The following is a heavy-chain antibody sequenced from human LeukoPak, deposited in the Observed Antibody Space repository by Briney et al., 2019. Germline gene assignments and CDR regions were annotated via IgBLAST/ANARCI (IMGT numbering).Heavy chain of an antibody. D-gene: IGHD6-13*01. CDR1: GFTFSSYG. Sequence: GGALRLSCAASGFTFSSYGMHWVRQAPGKGLEWVAVISYDGSNKYYVDSVKGRFTISRDNSKNTMYLQMNSLRAEDTAVYYCAKDHSSSWYYFDYWGQGTLVTVSS. J-gene: IGHJ4*02. CDR2: ISYDGSNK. CDR3: AKDHSSSWYYFDY. V-gene: IGHV3-30*18.